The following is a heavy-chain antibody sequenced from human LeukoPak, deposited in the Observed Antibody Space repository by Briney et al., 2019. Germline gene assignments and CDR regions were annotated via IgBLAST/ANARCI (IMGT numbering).Heavy chain of an antibody. V-gene: IGHV1-46*01. D-gene: IGHD6-19*01. Sequence: ASVKVSCKASGYTFTSYYMHWVRQAPGQGLEWMGIINPSGGSTSYAQKFQGRVTMTRDTSTSTVYMELSSLRSEDTAVYYCARDGVMAGTRSGMDVWGQGTTVTVSS. J-gene: IGHJ6*02. CDR3: ARDGVMAGTRSGMDV. CDR1: GYTFTSYY. CDR2: INPSGGST.